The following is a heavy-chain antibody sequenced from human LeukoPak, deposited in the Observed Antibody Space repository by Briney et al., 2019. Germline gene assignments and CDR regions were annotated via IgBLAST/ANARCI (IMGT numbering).Heavy chain of an antibody. Sequence: GGSLRLSCAASGFTVTTAGMHWVRQAPGKGLEWVAVITYDGSEIHYGDSVKGRFTISRDNAKNSLYLQMNSLRAEDTAVYYCARDLIGYDYWGQGTLVTVSS. CDR2: ITYDGSEI. V-gene: IGHV3-30*03. CDR1: GFTVTTAG. CDR3: ARDLIGYDY. D-gene: IGHD1-1*01. J-gene: IGHJ4*02.